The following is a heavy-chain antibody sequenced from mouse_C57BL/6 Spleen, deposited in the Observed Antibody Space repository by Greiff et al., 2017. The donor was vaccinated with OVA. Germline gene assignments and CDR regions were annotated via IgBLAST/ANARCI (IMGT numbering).Heavy chain of an antibody. Sequence: VQLQQSGAELVRPGASVTLSCKASGYTFTDYEMHWVKQTPVHGLEWIGAIDPETGGTAYNQKFKGKAILTADKSSSTAYMELRSLTSEDSAVYYCTRSYYCGSSYVSYWYFDVWGTGTTVTVSS. CDR1: GYTFTDYE. V-gene: IGHV1-15*01. J-gene: IGHJ1*03. D-gene: IGHD1-1*01. CDR3: TRSYYCGSSYVSYWYFDV. CDR2: IDPETGGT.